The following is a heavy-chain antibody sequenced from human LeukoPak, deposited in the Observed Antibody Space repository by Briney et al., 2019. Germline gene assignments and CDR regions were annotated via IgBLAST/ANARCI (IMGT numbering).Heavy chain of an antibody. CDR3: ARQLVWGNWFDP. CDR2: INPNSGGT. V-gene: IGHV1-2*06. D-gene: IGHD6-6*01. J-gene: IGHJ5*02. CDR1: GYTFTGYY. Sequence: ASVKVSCKASGYTFTGYYMHWVRQAPGQGLEWMGRINPNSGGTNYAQKFQGGVTMTRDTSISTAYMELSRLRSDDTAVYYCARQLVWGNWFDPWGQGTLVTVSS.